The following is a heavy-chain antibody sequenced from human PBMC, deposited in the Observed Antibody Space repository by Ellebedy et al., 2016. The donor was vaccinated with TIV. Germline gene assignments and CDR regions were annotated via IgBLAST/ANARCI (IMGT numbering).Heavy chain of an antibody. CDR3: ARDRLGGSCYLGN. CDR2: ISWNSGSI. CDR1: GFTFDDYA. J-gene: IGHJ4*02. D-gene: IGHD2-15*01. Sequence: SLKISXAASGFTFDDYAMHWVRQAPGKGLEWVSGISWNSGSIGYADSVKGRFTISRDNAKNSLYLQMNSLRAEDTAVYYCARDRLGGSCYLGNWGQGTLVTVSS. V-gene: IGHV3-9*01.